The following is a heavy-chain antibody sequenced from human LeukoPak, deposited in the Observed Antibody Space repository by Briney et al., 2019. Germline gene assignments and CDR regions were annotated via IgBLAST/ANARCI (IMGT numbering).Heavy chain of an antibody. Sequence: GGSLRLSCAAPGLIVRSNYISWVRQTPGKGLEWVSVIYSGGKTYYADSVKGRFTISRDDSKNTLYLQMNNVRAEDTAIYYCARDLSYFDYWGQGTLVTVSS. CDR1: GLIVRSNY. CDR2: IYSGGKT. D-gene: IGHD2/OR15-2a*01. CDR3: ARDLSYFDY. V-gene: IGHV3-53*01. J-gene: IGHJ4*02.